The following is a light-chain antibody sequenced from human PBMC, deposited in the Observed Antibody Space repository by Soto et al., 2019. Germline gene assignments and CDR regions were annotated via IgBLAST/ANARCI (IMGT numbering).Light chain of an antibody. Sequence: DIQMTQSPSSLSASIGDRVTIACRASQGISIYLAWYQQKPGKVPQLLIYDASTLQSGVPSRFSGSGSGSDFPVTISGLQPEDVATYYCQKYSGAPLTFGGGTKVEIK. CDR2: DAS. CDR1: QGISIY. CDR3: QKYSGAPLT. J-gene: IGKJ4*01. V-gene: IGKV1-27*01.